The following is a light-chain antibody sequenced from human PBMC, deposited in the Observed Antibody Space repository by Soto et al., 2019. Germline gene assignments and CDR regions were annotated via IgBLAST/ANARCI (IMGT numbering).Light chain of an antibody. CDR3: QQSYSMPRT. CDR2: TAS. Sequence: DIEMTQSPSSLSACVGDRVTITCRASQSISFYLNWYQQKPGKAPKLLIYTASNVQSGVPSRISGSGSGTEFTLTITSLQPEDFATYYCQQSYSMPRTFGQGTKVDI. J-gene: IGKJ1*01. CDR1: QSISFY. V-gene: IGKV1-39*01.